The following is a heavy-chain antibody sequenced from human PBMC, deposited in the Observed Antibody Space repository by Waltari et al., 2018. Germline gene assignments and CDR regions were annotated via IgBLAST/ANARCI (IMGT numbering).Heavy chain of an antibody. CDR3: AKWHTVTNDY. D-gene: IGHD4-17*01. Sequence: EVQLVESGGGLVQPGGSLRLSCAASGFTFSSYAMSWVRQAPGKGRECVSGISGSGGSTYYADPVKGRFTISRDNSKNTLYLQMNSLRAEDTAVYYCAKWHTVTNDYWGQGTLVTVSS. J-gene: IGHJ4*02. CDR2: ISGSGGST. V-gene: IGHV3-23*04. CDR1: GFTFSSYA.